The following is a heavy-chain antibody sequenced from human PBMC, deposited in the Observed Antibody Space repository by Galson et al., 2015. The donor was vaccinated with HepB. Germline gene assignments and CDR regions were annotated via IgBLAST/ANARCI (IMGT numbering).Heavy chain of an antibody. V-gene: IGHV3-7*03. CDR1: GLTFRRYW. J-gene: IGHJ4*02. CDR3: VTGEQWAWDY. D-gene: IGHD1/OR15-1a*01. Sequence: SLRLSCAASGLTFRRYWMSWVRQAPGKGLEWVAIIKEDENAKDYVDSVKGRFTISRDNAKNSLYLQMSSLRGEDTAVYYCVTGEQWAWDYWGQGTLVIVSS. CDR2: IKEDENAK.